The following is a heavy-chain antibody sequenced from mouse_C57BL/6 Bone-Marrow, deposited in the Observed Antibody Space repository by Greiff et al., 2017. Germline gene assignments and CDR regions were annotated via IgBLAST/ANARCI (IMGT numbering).Heavy chain of an antibody. V-gene: IGHV5-6*01. CDR3: ARHEKYYDYDPFAY. Sequence: EVQGVESGGDLVKPGGSLKLSCAASGFTFSSYGMSWVRQTPDKRLEWVATISSGGSYTYYPDSVKGRFTISRDNAKNTLYLQMSSLKSEDTAMYYCARHEKYYDYDPFAYWGQGTLVTVSA. D-gene: IGHD2-4*01. CDR1: GFTFSSYG. J-gene: IGHJ3*01. CDR2: ISSGGSYT.